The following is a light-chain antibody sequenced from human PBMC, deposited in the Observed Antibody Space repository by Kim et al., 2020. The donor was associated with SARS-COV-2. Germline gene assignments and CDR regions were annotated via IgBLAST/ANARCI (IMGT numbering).Light chain of an antibody. CDR2: GNS. V-gene: IGLV1-40*01. J-gene: IGLJ3*02. CDR3: QSYDSSLSGWV. CDR1: SSNIGAGYD. Sequence: QRVTISCTGGSSNIGAGYDVHWYKQLPGTAPKLLIYGNSNRPSGVPDRFSGSKSGTSASLAITGLQAEDEADYYCQSYDSSLSGWVFGGGTQLTVL.